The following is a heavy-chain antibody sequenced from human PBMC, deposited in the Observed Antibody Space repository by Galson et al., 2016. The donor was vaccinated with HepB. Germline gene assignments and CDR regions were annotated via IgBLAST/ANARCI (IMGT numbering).Heavy chain of an antibody. CDR1: GFTFSNAW. D-gene: IGHD1-7*01. CDR3: AKYDDWTYAYY. J-gene: IGHJ4*02. Sequence: SLRLSCAASGFTFSNAWMTWVRQAPGKGPEWVGRIKSKTDGGTTDYAAPVKGRFSISRDDSKNTLYLQMNSLKTEDTAVYYCAKYDDWTYAYYWGQGALVTVSS. V-gene: IGHV3-15*01. CDR2: IKSKTDGGTT.